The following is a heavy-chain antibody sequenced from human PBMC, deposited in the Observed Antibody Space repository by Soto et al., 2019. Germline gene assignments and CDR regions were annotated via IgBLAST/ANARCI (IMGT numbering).Heavy chain of an antibody. CDR3: ARVLSAARPYWFDP. D-gene: IGHD6-6*01. CDR1: GYTFTSYG. Sequence: ASVKVSCKASGYTFTSYGISWVRQAPGQGLEWMGGINPSGGRTSYAQKFQGRVTMTRDTSTSTVYMELSSLRSEDTAVYYCARVLSAARPYWFDPWGQGTLVTVSS. CDR2: INPSGGRT. J-gene: IGHJ5*02. V-gene: IGHV1-46*01.